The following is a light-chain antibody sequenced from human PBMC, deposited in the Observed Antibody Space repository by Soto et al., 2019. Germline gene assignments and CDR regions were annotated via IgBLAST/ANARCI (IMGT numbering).Light chain of an antibody. Sequence: DIQMHQSPSSVSASVGDRVTITCRASQGINNWLAWYQEKPGKAPKLLIYAASNLQSGVPSRFSGSGSGTDFTLTISSLQPEDFATYYCQQANSFPYTFGQGNKLEIK. CDR3: QQANSFPYT. V-gene: IGKV1-12*01. J-gene: IGKJ2*01. CDR2: AAS. CDR1: QGINNW.